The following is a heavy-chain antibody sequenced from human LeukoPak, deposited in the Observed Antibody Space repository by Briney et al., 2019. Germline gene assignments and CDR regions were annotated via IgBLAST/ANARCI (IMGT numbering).Heavy chain of an antibody. CDR1: GFTFSPYN. D-gene: IGHD3-22*01. CDR2: ISSSSSTI. J-gene: IGHJ4*02. CDR3: ARDRSYYDSSGYHRVDY. Sequence: GGSLRLSCAASGFTFSPYNVNWVRQAPGKGLEWVSYISSSSSTIYYADSVKGRFTISRDNAKNSLYLQMNSLRAEDTAVYYCARDRSYYDSSGYHRVDYWGQGTLVTVSS. V-gene: IGHV3-48*04.